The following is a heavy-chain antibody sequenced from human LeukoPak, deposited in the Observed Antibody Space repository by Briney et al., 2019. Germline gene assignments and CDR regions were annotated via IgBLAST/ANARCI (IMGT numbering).Heavy chain of an antibody. D-gene: IGHD3-9*01. Sequence: ASVKVSCKASGYTFTGYYMHWVRQAPGQGLEWMGWINPNSGGTNYAQKFQGRVTMTRDTSISTPYMELSRLRSDDTAVYYCAREDDILPRRYGMDVWGQGTTVTVSS. CDR3: AREDDILPRRYGMDV. CDR2: INPNSGGT. V-gene: IGHV1-2*02. J-gene: IGHJ6*02. CDR1: GYTFTGYY.